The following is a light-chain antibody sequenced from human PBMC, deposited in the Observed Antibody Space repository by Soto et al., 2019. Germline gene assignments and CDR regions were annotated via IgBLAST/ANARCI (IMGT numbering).Light chain of an antibody. CDR3: QQDYNLPRT. J-gene: IGKJ1*01. CDR2: GAA. Sequence: PGERVTLSCRASLSVRSSYLTWYQQKRGQAPRLLIYGAASRATSIPARFRGSGSGTDFTLTISSLQPEDFAVYYCQQDYNLPRTFGQGTKVEIK. V-gene: IGKV3D-7*01. CDR1: LSVRSSY.